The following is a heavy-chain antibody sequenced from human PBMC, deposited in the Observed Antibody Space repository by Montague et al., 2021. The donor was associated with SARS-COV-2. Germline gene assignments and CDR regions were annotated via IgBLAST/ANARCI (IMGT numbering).Heavy chain of an antibody. CDR2: ISYSGST. Sequence: SETLSLTCTVSGGSISSYYWSWIRQPPARGLQWIGYISYSGSTNYNPSPKSRVTISVDTSKNHFTLRLSPVTAADTAAYYCANFRRNQLLFGTLYYGMDVWGQGTPVTVSS. J-gene: IGHJ6*02. CDR3: ANFRRNQLLFGTLYYGMDV. CDR1: GGSISSYY. D-gene: IGHD2-2*01. V-gene: IGHV4-59*01.